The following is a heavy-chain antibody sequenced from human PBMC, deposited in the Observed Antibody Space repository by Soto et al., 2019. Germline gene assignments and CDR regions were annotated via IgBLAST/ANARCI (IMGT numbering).Heavy chain of an antibody. CDR3: ASITKYGSSWSKCDY. J-gene: IGHJ4*02. V-gene: IGHV4-39*01. CDR2: IYYSGST. D-gene: IGHD6-13*01. Sequence: TLSLTCTVSGGSVSSSSYHWGWIRQPPGKGLEWIASIYYSGSTYYNPSLKSRVTISADTSKNQFSLSLSSVTAADTAVYYCASITKYGSSWSKCDYWGQGTLVTVSS. CDR1: GGSVSSSSYH.